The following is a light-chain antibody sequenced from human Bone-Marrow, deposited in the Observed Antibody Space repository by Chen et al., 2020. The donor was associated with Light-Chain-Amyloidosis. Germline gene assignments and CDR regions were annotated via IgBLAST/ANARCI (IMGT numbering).Light chain of an antibody. Sequence: EIVLTQSPGTLSLSPGEGANLSCRASQTISSNYLTWYQQKFGQAPKLLIYGSSSRTTGIPDRFTGSRYGTDFTLTSNRLEPEDFAMYYCQQYGTSPLAFGGGTKVEIK. J-gene: IGKJ4*01. CDR2: GSS. CDR3: QQYGTSPLA. CDR1: QTISSNY. V-gene: IGKV3-20*01.